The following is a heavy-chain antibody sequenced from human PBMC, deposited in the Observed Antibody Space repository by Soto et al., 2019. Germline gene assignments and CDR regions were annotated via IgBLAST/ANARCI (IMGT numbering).Heavy chain of an antibody. D-gene: IGHD2-2*01. V-gene: IGHV1-69*13. J-gene: IGHJ6*02. CDR3: ARVHCSSTSCYGYYYYYGMDV. CDR2: IIPIFGTA. CDR1: GGTFSSYA. Sequence: SVKVSCKASGGTFSSYAIGWVRQAPGQGLEWMGGIIPIFGTANYAQKFQGRVTITADESTSTAYMELSSLRSEDTAVYYCARVHCSSTSCYGYYYYYGMDVWGQGTTVTVSS.